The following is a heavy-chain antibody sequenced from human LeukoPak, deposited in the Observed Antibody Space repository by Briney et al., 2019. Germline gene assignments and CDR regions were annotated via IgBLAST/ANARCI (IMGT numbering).Heavy chain of an antibody. D-gene: IGHD3-10*01. J-gene: IGHJ4*02. CDR3: ARGYGTGSYWVY. CDR1: GGSISSGGYS. CDR2: INRGGTT. V-gene: IGHV4-30-2*01. Sequence: SETLSLTCAVSGGSISSGGYSWSWIRQPPGKGLEWIGEINRGGTTNYNPSLTSRVTISLDTSKNQFSLKLNSVTAADTAVYYCARGYGTGSYWVYWGQGTLVTVSS.